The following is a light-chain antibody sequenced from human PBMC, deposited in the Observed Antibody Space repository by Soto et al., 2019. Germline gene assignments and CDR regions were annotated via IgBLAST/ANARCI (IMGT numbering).Light chain of an antibody. CDR1: QSVSSF. CDR3: HQFASSPQT. J-gene: IGKJ1*01. V-gene: IGKV3-20*01. Sequence: EIVLTQSPGTLSLSPGERATLSCRASQSVSSFLAWYQQKPGQAPRLLIYGVSSRATGIPDRFSGSGSGTDFTLPVSSLEPEDFAVYYCHQFASSPQTFGQGTKVEIK. CDR2: GVS.